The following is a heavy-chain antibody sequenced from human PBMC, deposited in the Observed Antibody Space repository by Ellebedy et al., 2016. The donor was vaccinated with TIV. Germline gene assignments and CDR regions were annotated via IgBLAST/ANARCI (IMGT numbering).Heavy chain of an antibody. V-gene: IGHV4-59*08. CDR2: IYYSGIT. Sequence: MPSETLSLTCTVSGGSISRYYWSWIRQPPGKGLEWIGHIYYSGITNYNPSLKSRVPISVDTSKNQFSLKLSSVTAADTAVYYCARVPPVAGTDYFDFWGQGSLVTVSS. CDR1: GGSISRYY. D-gene: IGHD1-1*01. CDR3: ARVPPVAGTDYFDF. J-gene: IGHJ4*02.